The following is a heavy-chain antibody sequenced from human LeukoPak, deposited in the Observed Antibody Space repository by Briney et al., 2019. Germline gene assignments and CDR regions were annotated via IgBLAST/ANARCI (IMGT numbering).Heavy chain of an antibody. CDR3: IRDGGEGVNSAFDI. CDR2: IRRGTNRYTK. V-gene: IGHV3-72*01. Sequence: GGSLRLSCSASGFTFSYYILEWVRQAPGKGLEWVGCIRRGTNRYTKKYSASVKGRFIISIADPKNAMDLHKDNLKTDGTDGYDCIRDGGEGVNSAFDIWGPETMDAVPS. D-gene: IGHD2-21*01. J-gene: IGHJ3*02. CDR1: GFTFSYYI.